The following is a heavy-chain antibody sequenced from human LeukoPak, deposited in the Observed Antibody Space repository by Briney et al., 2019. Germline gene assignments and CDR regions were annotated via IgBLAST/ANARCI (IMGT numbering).Heavy chain of an antibody. D-gene: IGHD2-15*01. CDR2: IYYSGST. CDR3: ARGVRVVVVVAAAYFDY. J-gene: IGHJ4*02. CDR1: GGSISSGGYY. V-gene: IGHV4-31*01. Sequence: SQTLSLTCTVSGGSISSGGYYWGWLRQHPGKGLEWIGYIYYSGSTYYNPSLESQVTISVDTSKNQFSLKLSSATAADTAVYYCARGVRVVVVVAAAYFDYWGQGTLVTVSS.